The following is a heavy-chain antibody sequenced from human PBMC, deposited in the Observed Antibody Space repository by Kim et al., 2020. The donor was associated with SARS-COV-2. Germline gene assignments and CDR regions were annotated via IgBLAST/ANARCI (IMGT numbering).Heavy chain of an antibody. CDR3: ARHNLLTYYFDY. J-gene: IGHJ4*02. V-gene: IGHV4-39*01. Sequence: YSHPPLKSRVTISVDTSKNQLSLKLSYVTAADTAVYYCARHNLLTYYFDYWGQGTLVTVSS. D-gene: IGHD3-10*01.